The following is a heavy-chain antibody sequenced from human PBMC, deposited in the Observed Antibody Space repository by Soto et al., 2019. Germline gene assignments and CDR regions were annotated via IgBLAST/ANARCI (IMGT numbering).Heavy chain of an antibody. J-gene: IGHJ4*02. D-gene: IGHD3-22*01. CDR3: ARQFDSDTSGYYYAY. Sequence: SVKVFCKASGGTFSTNTISWVRQAPGQGLEWMGGIMPIFGSANYAQKFQGRVTITADEYTRTVYMELSRLRSEDTAVYYCARQFDSDTSGYYYAYWGQGTLVTVSS. V-gene: IGHV1-69*13. CDR1: GGTFSTNT. CDR2: IMPIFGSA.